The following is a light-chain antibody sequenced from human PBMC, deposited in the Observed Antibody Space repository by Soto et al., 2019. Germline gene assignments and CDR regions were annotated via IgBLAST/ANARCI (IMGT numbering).Light chain of an antibody. J-gene: IGKJ1*01. CDR3: QQYNSWRT. Sequence: EIVMTQSPATLSVSPGERATLSCRARQSIRSNLAWYQQKPGQTPRLLIYGASSRATGIPARFSGSGSGTEFTLTISSLQSEDFAVYYCQQYNSWRTFGQGTKVEIK. V-gene: IGKV3-15*01. CDR2: GAS. CDR1: QSIRSN.